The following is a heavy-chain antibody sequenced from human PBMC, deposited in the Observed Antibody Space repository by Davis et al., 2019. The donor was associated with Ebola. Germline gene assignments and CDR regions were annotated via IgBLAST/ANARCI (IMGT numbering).Heavy chain of an antibody. Sequence: ASVKVSCKASGYTFTSYDINWVRQATGQGLEWMGWMNPNSGNTGYAQKFQGRVTMTRNTSISTAYMELSSLRSEDTAVYYCAAYIAVAGNWFDPWGQGTLVTVSS. J-gene: IGHJ5*02. D-gene: IGHD6-19*01. CDR2: MNPNSGNT. CDR1: GYTFTSYD. V-gene: IGHV1-8*01. CDR3: AAYIAVAGNWFDP.